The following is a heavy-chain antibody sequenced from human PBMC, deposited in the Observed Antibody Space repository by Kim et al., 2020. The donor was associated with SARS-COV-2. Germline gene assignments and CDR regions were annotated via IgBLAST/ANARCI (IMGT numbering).Heavy chain of an antibody. J-gene: IGHJ4*01. CDR1: GFTFSSCA. CDR3: VSARFFGCTLYKFFDY. CDR2: ISASSGKI. Sequence: GGSLRLSCATSGFTFSSCAMNWVRQAPGKGLEWVSYISASSGKIDYADSVKGRFTVSRENAKNSVFLQMHSLRDEDTALYFCVSARFFGCTLYKFFDYWG. V-gene: IGHV3-48*02. D-gene: IGHD6-19*01.